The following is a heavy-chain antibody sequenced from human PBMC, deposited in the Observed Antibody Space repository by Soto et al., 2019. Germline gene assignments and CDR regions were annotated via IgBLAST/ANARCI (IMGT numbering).Heavy chain of an antibody. V-gene: IGHV1-8*01. CDR1: GYTFTTYD. Sequence: QVPLVQSGAEVKRPGASVKVSCEATGYTFTTYDINWVRQASGQGLEWMGCVNPSSGNTVYAQKFHGRVTMTRDTSISTAYRELSSLKSDDTAIYYCARASMYIWNDHWGQGTLVTVSS. J-gene: IGHJ5*02. CDR3: ARASMYIWNDH. CDR2: VNPSSGNT. D-gene: IGHD1-20*01.